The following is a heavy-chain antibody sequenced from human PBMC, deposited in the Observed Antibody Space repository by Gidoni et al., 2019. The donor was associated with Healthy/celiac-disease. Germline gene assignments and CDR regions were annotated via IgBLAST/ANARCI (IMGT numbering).Heavy chain of an antibody. CDR2: ISSSGSTI. Sequence: QVQLVESGGGLVKPGGPLRLSCSGSGFPFSDYYISWIRQAPGKGLEWVSYISSSGSTIYYADPVKGRFTISRDNAKNSLYLQMNSLRAEDTAVYYCARVRTWGGHDYWGQGTLVTVSS. D-gene: IGHD3-16*01. V-gene: IGHV3-11*01. J-gene: IGHJ4*02. CDR1: GFPFSDYY. CDR3: ARVRTWGGHDY.